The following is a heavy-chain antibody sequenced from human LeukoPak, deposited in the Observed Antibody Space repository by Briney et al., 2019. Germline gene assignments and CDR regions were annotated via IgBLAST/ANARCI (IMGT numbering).Heavy chain of an antibody. V-gene: IGHV3-23*01. J-gene: IGHJ4*02. CDR1: GFTFSSYA. Sequence: GGSLRLSCAASGFTFSSYAMTWVRQAPGKGLEWVSSIRNSGGFTYYADSVKGRFTISRDNSKNTLFLQMNSLRAEDTAVYYCAKDASGFSNVAYFDYWGQGTLVTVSS. D-gene: IGHD3-10*01. CDR3: AKDASGFSNVAYFDY. CDR2: IRNSGGFT.